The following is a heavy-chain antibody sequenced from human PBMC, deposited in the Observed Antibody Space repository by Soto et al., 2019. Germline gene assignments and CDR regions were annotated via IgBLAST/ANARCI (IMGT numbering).Heavy chain of an antibody. V-gene: IGHV4-59*01. J-gene: IGHJ4*02. Sequence: QVQLQESGPGLVKPSETLSLTCTVSGGSISSYYWSWIRQPPGKGLEWIGYIYYSGSTNYNPSLKSRVTISVDTSKNQFSLKLSSVTAADTAVHYCARLRYYYDSSGYYYDYWGQGTLVTVSS. CDR2: IYYSGST. CDR1: GGSISSYY. CDR3: ARLRYYYDSSGYYYDY. D-gene: IGHD3-22*01.